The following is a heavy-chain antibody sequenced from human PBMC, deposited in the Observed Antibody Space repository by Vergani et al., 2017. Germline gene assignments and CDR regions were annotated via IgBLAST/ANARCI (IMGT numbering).Heavy chain of an antibody. Sequence: EVQLLESGGGLEQPGGSLRLSCAASGFIFSNFAMTWVRQAPGKGLEWVSVISGRGGDTYYADSVKGRFTISRDNSKNTLYLQMISLRAEDTAVYYCAKAPQSHDYSEYEDSYYYYRMDVWGKGTTVTVSS. CDR2: ISGRGGDT. D-gene: IGHD4-17*01. CDR3: AKAPQSHDYSEYEDSYYYYRMDV. CDR1: GFIFSNFA. J-gene: IGHJ6*04. V-gene: IGHV3-23*01.